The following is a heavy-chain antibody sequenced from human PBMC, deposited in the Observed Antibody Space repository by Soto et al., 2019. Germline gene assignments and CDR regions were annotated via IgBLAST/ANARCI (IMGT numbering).Heavy chain of an antibody. CDR1: GGSVNSDNYY. Sequence: SETLSLTCTVSGGSVNSDNYYWSWIRQSPGKGPEWIGYIYYTGRTNYNPSLMSRVTISLDASRNQFSLKLSSVTAADTAVFYCAREYSNSPEAFDSWGQGTLVTVSS. V-gene: IGHV4-61*01. J-gene: IGHJ4*02. CDR3: AREYSNSPEAFDS. D-gene: IGHD1-26*01. CDR2: IYYTGRT.